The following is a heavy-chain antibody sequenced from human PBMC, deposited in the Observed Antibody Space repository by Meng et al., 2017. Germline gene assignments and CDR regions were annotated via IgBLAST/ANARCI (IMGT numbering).Heavy chain of an antibody. Sequence: VQRVQSGAEVKKPGASVKASCKPSGYNFPDYYIHWMRRAPGQGLEWMGRINPKSGDTHYAQKFQARVTMTGDTSISTAYMELSGLRSDDTAMYYCARDEDISAAGKLFGDYWGQGTLVTVSS. V-gene: IGHV1-2*06. J-gene: IGHJ4*02. CDR1: GYNFPDYY. CDR3: ARDEDISAAGKLFGDY. D-gene: IGHD6-25*01. CDR2: INPKSGDT.